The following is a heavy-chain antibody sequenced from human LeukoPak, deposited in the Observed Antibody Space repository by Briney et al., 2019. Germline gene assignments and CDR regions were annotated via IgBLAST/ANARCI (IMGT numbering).Heavy chain of an antibody. Sequence: GGSLRLPRAASGFTFSSYSMNWVRQAPGKGLEWVSSISSSSSYIYYADSVKGRFTISRDNAKNSLYLQMNSLRAEDTAVYYCAKGPYYYYYMDVWGKGTTVTISS. CDR2: ISSSSSYI. J-gene: IGHJ6*03. CDR3: AKGPYYYYYMDV. V-gene: IGHV3-21*04. CDR1: GFTFSSYS.